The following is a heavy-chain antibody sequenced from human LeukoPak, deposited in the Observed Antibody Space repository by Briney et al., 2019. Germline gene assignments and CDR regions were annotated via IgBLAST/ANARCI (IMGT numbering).Heavy chain of an antibody. D-gene: IGHD4-17*01. V-gene: IGHV1-3*01. CDR2: INAGNGNT. CDR1: GYTFTSYA. Sequence: ASVKVSCKASGYTFTSYAMHWVRQAPGQRLEWMGWINAGNGNTKYSQKFQGRVTITRDTSASTAYMELSSLRSEDTAVYYCARPRDYGVYFDYWGQGTLVTVSS. J-gene: IGHJ4*02. CDR3: ARPRDYGVYFDY.